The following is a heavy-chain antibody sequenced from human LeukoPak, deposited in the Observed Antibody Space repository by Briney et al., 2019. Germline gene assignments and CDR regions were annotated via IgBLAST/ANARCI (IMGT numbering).Heavy chain of an antibody. CDR3: ARIVTTVTTRYFQH. J-gene: IGHJ1*01. CDR2: IYSGGST. D-gene: IGHD4-17*01. CDR1: GFPVSSNY. V-gene: IGHV3-53*01. Sequence: PGGSLSLSCAASGFPVSSNYMSWVRQAPGKGLEWVSVIYSGGSTYYADSVKGRFTISRDNSKNTLYLQMNSLRAEDTAVYYCARIVTTVTTRYFQHWGQGTLVTVSS.